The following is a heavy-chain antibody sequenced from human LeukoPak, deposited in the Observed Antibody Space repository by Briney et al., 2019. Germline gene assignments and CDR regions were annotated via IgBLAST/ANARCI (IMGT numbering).Heavy chain of an antibody. V-gene: IGHV3-64*01. CDR1: GFTFSSYS. J-gene: IGHJ4*02. CDR3: ARIGAMNTLDY. Sequence: GGSLRLSRAASGFTFSSYSMHWVRQAPGKGLEYVSAISSDGGTTYHANSVKGRFTISRDNSNNTLYLQMGSLRVEDMAVYYCARIGAMNTLDYWGQGTLATVSS. D-gene: IGHD2-2*02. CDR2: ISSDGGTT.